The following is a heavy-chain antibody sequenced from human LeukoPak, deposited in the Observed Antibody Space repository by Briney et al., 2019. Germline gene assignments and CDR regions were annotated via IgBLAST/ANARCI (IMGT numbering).Heavy chain of an antibody. Sequence: SETLSLTCTISGGSVSDYYWSWTRQSPGKGLEWIGYIYHTGSTSYSPSLKSRVTISADTPQNQFSLKLSSVTAADTAVYYCASRKLGNDYWGQGTLVTVSS. D-gene: IGHD7-27*01. V-gene: IGHV4-59*02. J-gene: IGHJ4*02. CDR3: ASRKLGNDY. CDR1: GGSVSDYY. CDR2: IYHTGST.